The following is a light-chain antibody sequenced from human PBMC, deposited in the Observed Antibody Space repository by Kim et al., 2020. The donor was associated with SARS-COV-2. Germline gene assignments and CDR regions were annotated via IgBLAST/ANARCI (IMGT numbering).Light chain of an antibody. J-gene: IGLJ3*02. CDR1: SSDVGGYNN. Sequence: GRAYAISCTGTSSDVGGYNNVSCYHQHPGRAPPVMMYDVSKRPSGGSNRFSGSKSGDTASLTISGLQAEDEAGYYCSSYTGSSTWVFGGGTQLTVL. CDR2: DVS. V-gene: IGLV2-14*04. CDR3: SSYTGSSTWV.